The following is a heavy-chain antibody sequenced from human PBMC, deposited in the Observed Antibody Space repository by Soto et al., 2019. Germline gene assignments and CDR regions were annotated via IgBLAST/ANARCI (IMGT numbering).Heavy chain of an antibody. V-gene: IGHV3-23*01. CDR2: LSDSGGSI. Sequence: EVQLLESGGGLVQPGGSLRLSCTASGFTFIRHAMTWVRQAPGKGLEWVSGLSDSGGSIYYADSVKGRFTISRDNSMNTLYLQMIPLRAEDTAVYYWAKGSSAWYAGFFDLWGQGTLVTVSS. CDR3: AKGSSAWYAGFFDL. J-gene: IGHJ4*02. CDR1: GFTFIRHA. D-gene: IGHD2-8*01.